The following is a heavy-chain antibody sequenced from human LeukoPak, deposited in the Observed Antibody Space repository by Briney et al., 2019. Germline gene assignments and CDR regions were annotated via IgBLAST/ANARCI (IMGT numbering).Heavy chain of an antibody. CDR1: GFTFSSYA. D-gene: IGHD3-9*01. V-gene: IGHV3-30-3*01. J-gene: IGHJ6*02. CDR2: ISYDGSNK. CDR3: ARDRYYDILTGYYYYGMDV. Sequence: GGSLRLSCAASGFTFSSYAMHWVRQAPGKGLEWVAVISYDGSNKYYADSVMGRFTISRDNSKNTLYLQMNSLRAEDTAVYYCARDRYYDILTGYYYYGMDVWGQGTTVTVSS.